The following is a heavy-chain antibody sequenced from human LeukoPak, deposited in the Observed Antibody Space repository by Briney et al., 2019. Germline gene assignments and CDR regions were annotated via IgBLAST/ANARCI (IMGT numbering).Heavy chain of an antibody. Sequence: GGSLRLSCAASGFTFSRYWMHWVRQAPRKGLVWVSRIKGDGSSTNSADSVKGRFTISRDNAQNTLYLQMNSLRSEDTAVYSCVRDIYYDSSGYSTPPDYWGQGTLVTVSS. CDR1: GFTFSRYW. D-gene: IGHD3-22*01. CDR2: IKGDGSST. J-gene: IGHJ4*02. CDR3: VRDIYYDSSGYSTPPDY. V-gene: IGHV3-74*01.